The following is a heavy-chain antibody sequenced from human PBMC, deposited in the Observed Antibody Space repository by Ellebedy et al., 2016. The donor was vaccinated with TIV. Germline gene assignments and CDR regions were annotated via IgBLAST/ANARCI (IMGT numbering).Heavy chain of an antibody. V-gene: IGHV4-39*07. D-gene: IGHD4-23*01. CDR1: GGSISSVSYY. J-gene: IGHJ6*03. Sequence: MPSETLSLTCSVSGGSISSVSYYWGWIRQPPGKGLEWIGSIHYSGSTYYNPSLKSRVTISVDTSKTQFSLKLNSVTAADTAVYYCARKLRAAGGHYMDVWGRGTTVTVSS. CDR2: IHYSGST. CDR3: ARKLRAAGGHYMDV.